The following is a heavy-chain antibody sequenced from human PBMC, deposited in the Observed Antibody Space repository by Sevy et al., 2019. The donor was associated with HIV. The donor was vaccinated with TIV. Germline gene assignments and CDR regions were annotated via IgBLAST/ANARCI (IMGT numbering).Heavy chain of an antibody. J-gene: IGHJ1*01. Sequence: GGSRRLSCAASGFTFSSYWMSWVRQAPGKGLEWVANIKQDGSEKYYVDSVKGRFTISRDNAKNSLYLQMNSLRAEDTAVYYCAREGGYSSSPAEYFQHWGQGTLVTISS. D-gene: IGHD6-13*01. CDR1: GFTFSSYW. V-gene: IGHV3-7*01. CDR3: AREGGYSSSPAEYFQH. CDR2: IKQDGSEK.